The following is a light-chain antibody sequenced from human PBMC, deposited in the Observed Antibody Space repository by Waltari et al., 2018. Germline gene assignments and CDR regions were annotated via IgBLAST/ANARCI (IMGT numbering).Light chain of an antibody. V-gene: IGKV3-20*01. CDR1: QTISSNY. Sequence: CRASQTISSNYLAWYQQKPGQAPRLFIYAASRRATGIPDGFSGSGSGTDFTLTITRLEPEDFAVYFCHNYGGSVWTFGQGTKVEVK. CDR2: AAS. J-gene: IGKJ1*01. CDR3: HNYGGSVWT.